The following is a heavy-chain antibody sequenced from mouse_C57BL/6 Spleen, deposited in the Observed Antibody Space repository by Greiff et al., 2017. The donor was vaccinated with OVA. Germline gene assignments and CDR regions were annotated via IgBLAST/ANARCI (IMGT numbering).Heavy chain of an antibody. J-gene: IGHJ4*01. D-gene: IGHD2-13*01. CDR1: GFNIKDDY. V-gene: IGHV14-4*01. CDR3: TTRLQVDY. CDR2: IDPENGDT. Sequence: VQLQQSGAELVRPGASVKLSCTASGFNIKDDYMHWVKQRPEQGLEWIGWIDPENGDTEYASKFQGKATITADTSSNTAYLQLSSLTSEDTAVYYCTTRLQVDYWGQGTSVTVSS.